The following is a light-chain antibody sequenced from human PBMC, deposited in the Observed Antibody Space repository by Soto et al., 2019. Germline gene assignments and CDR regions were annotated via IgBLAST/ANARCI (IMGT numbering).Light chain of an antibody. CDR3: QQANSFPIT. CDR2: AAS. Sequence: DIQMTHSPSSLAASVGDRVTITCRASPSISTYLNWYHQKPGKAPKLLIYAASSLQSGVPSRISGSGSGTDFTLTISSLQPEDFATYYCQQANSFPITFGQGTRLEIK. CDR1: PSISTY. V-gene: IGKV1-39*01. J-gene: IGKJ5*01.